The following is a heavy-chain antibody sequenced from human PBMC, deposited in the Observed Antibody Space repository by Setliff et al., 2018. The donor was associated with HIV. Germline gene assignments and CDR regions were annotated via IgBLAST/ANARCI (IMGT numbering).Heavy chain of an antibody. CDR3: ARGENLVIDGGWFFDL. Sequence: PGESLRLSCTASEITFRNFEMNWVRQAPGRGLEWISSISKTGNTRHYADSVRGRFTVSRDNAKKSVFLEMNSLRAEDTALYFCARGENLVIDGGWFFDLWGRGTLVTVSS. CDR2: ISKTGNTR. D-gene: IGHD6-6*01. J-gene: IGHJ2*01. CDR1: EITFRNFE. V-gene: IGHV3-48*03.